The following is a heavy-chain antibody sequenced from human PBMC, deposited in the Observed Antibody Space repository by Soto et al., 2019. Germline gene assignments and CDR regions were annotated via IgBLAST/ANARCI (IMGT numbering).Heavy chain of an antibody. V-gene: IGHV3-7*04. Sequence: EVQLVESGGGLVQPGGSLRLSCAASGFTFNSYWMSWVRQAPGKGLEWVANIKEDGSERYYLDSVTGRFTISRDNAKNSLYLQMDSLRAEDTAVYYCARATGADKEDYWGQGTLVTVSS. CDR3: ARATGADKEDY. CDR2: IKEDGSER. J-gene: IGHJ4*02. CDR1: GFTFNSYW. D-gene: IGHD3-10*01.